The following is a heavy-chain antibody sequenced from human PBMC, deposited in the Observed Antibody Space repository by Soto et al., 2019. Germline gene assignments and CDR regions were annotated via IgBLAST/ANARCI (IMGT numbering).Heavy chain of an antibody. CDR1: GFIVSYNY. J-gene: IGHJ4*02. D-gene: IGHD2-21*02. CDR2: IYDGDTT. CDR3: ARLVLCGGDCSTVYRHFDY. V-gene: IGHV3-53*01. Sequence: GGSLRLSCAASGFIVSYNYMTWVRQAPGKGLEWVSVIYDGDTTYHADSVKGRFTISRDKSKNTLYLQMNSLRAEDTAVYYCARLVLCGGDCSTVYRHFDYWGQGTLVTVSS.